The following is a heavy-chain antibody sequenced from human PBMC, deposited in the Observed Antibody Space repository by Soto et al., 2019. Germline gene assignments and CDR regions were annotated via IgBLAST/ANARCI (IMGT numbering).Heavy chain of an antibody. J-gene: IGHJ4*02. Sequence: QLQLQESGSGLVKPSQTLSLTCAVSGGSISSGDYSWSWIRQPPGKGLEWIGYIYHSGSTYYNPSLKSRVTISVDRSKNQFSLKLSSVTAADTAVYYCARATGGFDYWGQGTLVTVSS. D-gene: IGHD3-16*01. CDR3: ARATGGFDY. CDR2: IYHSGST. V-gene: IGHV4-30-2*01. CDR1: GGSISSGDYS.